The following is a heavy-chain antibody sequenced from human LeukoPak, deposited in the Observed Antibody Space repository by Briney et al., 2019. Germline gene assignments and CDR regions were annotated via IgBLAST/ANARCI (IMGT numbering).Heavy chain of an antibody. CDR2: IYYSGST. CDR3: ARNVRGSFSYWFDP. J-gene: IGHJ5*02. Sequence: SETLSLTCTVSGGSITSYYWSWIRQPPGKGLEWIGYIYYSGSTNYNPSLKSRVTISLDTSKSHFSLKLSSVTAADTAVYYCARNVRGSFSYWFDPWGQGTLVTVSS. D-gene: IGHD6-13*01. CDR1: GGSITSYY. V-gene: IGHV4-59*01.